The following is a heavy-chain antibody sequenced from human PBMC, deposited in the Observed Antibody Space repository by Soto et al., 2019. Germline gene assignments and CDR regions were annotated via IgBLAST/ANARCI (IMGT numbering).Heavy chain of an antibody. V-gene: IGHV4-39*01. CDR3: ARRGYYYDSSGYAFDI. D-gene: IGHD3-22*01. Sequence: SDTLSLTCTVPGGSIRSSTYYWVWIRQPPGKGLEWIGSIYYSGSTYYNPSLKSRVTISVDTSKNQFSLKLSSVTAADTAVYYCARRGYYYDSSGYAFDIWVQGTMVT. CDR1: GGSIRSSTYY. CDR2: IYYSGST. J-gene: IGHJ3*02.